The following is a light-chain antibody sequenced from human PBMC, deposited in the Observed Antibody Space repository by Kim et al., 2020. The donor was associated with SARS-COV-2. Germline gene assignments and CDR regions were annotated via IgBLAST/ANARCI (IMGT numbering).Light chain of an antibody. CDR2: EDN. J-gene: IGLJ3*02. Sequence: SVSRRQTASITGSGKPLRDRPACCNQQKTGQSPGMVMYEDNKRPSGSPERLSGSNSGNTSTLTISGSQAMDEADYYCQTWDRGTWMYGGGTKLT. CDR1: PLRDRP. CDR3: QTWDRGTWM. V-gene: IGLV3-1*01.